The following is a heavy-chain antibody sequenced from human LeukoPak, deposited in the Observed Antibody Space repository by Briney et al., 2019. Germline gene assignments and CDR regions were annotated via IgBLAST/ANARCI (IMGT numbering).Heavy chain of an antibody. D-gene: IGHD1-26*01. CDR1: GGSFSGYY. CDR2: INHSGST. V-gene: IGHV4-34*01. J-gene: IGHJ4*02. CDR3: ARGFGLYYNVDY. Sequence: SETLSLTCAVYGGSFSGYYWSWIRQPPGKGLEWIGEINHSGSTNYNPSLKSRVTISVDTSKNQFSLKLSSVTAADTAVYYCARGFGLYYNVDYWGQGTLVTVSS.